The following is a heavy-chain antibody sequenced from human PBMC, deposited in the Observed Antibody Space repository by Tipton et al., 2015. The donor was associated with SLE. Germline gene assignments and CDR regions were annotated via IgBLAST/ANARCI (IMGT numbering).Heavy chain of an antibody. CDR2: IYYSGST. J-gene: IGHJ3*02. CDR3: ARSERYYYGSGHFDVFDI. Sequence: TLSLTCTVSGGSISSSSYYWGWIRQPPGKGLEWIGSIYYSGSTYYNPSLKSRVTISVDTSKNQFSLKLSSVTAADTAVYYCARSERYYYGSGHFDVFDIWGQGTMVTVSS. V-gene: IGHV4-39*07. D-gene: IGHD3-10*01. CDR1: GGSISSSSYY.